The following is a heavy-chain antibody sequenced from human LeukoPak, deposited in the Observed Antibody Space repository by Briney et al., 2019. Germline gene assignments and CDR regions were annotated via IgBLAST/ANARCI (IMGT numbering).Heavy chain of an antibody. Sequence: GGSLRLSCAASGFTFIKAWMSWVRQAPGKGLEWVGRIKSKTDGGTTDYAAPVKDRFTISRDDSKNTLYLQMNSLKTEDTAVYYCAWHYYDYWGQGTLVTVSS. CDR3: AWHYYDY. CDR2: IKSKTDGGTT. J-gene: IGHJ4*02. CDR1: GFTFIKAW. V-gene: IGHV3-15*01.